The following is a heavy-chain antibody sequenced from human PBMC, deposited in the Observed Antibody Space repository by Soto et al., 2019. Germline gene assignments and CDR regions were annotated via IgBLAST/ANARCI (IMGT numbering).Heavy chain of an antibody. D-gene: IGHD3-3*01. J-gene: IGHJ4*02. CDR1: GFTFSSYA. V-gene: IGHV3-23*01. CDR3: AKVLEWTDFWSGYVDYFDY. Sequence: HPGGSLRLSCAASGFTFSSYAMSWVRQAPGKGLEWVSAISGSGGSTYYADSVKGRFTISRDNSKNTLYLQMNSLRAEDTAVYYCAKVLEWTDFWSGYVDYFDYWGQGTLVTSPQ. CDR2: ISGSGGST.